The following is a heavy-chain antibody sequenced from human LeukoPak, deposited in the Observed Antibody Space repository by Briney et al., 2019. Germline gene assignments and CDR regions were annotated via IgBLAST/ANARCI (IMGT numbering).Heavy chain of an antibody. J-gene: IGHJ3*02. CDR1: GFTFNNYV. V-gene: IGHV3-23*01. CDR2: ISGSGFT. Sequence: PGGSLRLSCATSGFTFNNYVMNCVRQAPGKGLERVSSISGSGFTYYPDSVKGRFIISRDSSNNTLFLQMNSLRAEDSALYFCAKGSQESPRTMLDAFDMWGQGTVVIVSS. CDR3: AKGSQESPRTMLDAFDM. D-gene: IGHD1-14*01.